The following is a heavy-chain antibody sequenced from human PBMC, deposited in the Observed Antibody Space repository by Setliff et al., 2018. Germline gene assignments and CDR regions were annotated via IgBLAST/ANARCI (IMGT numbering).Heavy chain of an antibody. V-gene: IGHV4-34*01. CDR1: GGSFSTYY. J-gene: IGHJ4*02. Sequence: SETLSFTCAVYGGSFSTYYWIWIRQPPGKGLEWIGEISNSGSTNYNPSLKSRVTISVDTSKNQFSLKLSSVTAADTAVYYCARSGDYYGSGSYRLGYWGQGTLVTVSS. CDR3: ARSGDYYGSGSYRLGY. D-gene: IGHD3-10*01. CDR2: ISNSGST.